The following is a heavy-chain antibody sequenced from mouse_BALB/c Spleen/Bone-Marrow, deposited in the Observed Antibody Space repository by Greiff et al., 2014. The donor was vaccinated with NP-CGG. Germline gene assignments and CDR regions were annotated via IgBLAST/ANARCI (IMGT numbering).Heavy chain of an antibody. Sequence: EVMLVESGGGLVKPGGSLELSCAASGFSFSSYAMSWVRQTPEKRLEWVATISSGGSYTYQADSVKGRFTISRDTAKNTLYLQMSSLRSEDTAMYYCARQDYYGSSPHWYFDVWGAGTTVTVSS. CDR3: ARQDYYGSSPHWYFDV. CDR1: GFSFSSYA. V-gene: IGHV5-9-1*01. CDR2: ISSGGSYT. J-gene: IGHJ1*01. D-gene: IGHD1-1*01.